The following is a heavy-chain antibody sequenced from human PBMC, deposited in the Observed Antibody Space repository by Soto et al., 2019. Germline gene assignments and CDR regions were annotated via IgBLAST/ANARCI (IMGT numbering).Heavy chain of an antibody. V-gene: IGHV1-18*01. CDR3: ARAGKYYDASGYAN. CDR1: GYSFATSG. D-gene: IGHD3-22*01. CDR2: ISAYHGNT. J-gene: IGHJ4*02. Sequence: QVKLEQSGTEVKKPGASIKVSCKASGYSFATSGMSWVRQAPGQGLEWMGWISAYHGNTNFDQNFQDRVTMTTDTPTRTAYLEVRNLTSDDTAVYYCARAGKYYDASGYANWGQGTLVTVSS.